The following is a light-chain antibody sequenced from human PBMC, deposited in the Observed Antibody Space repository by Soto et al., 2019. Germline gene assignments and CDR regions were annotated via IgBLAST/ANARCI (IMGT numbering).Light chain of an antibody. CDR1: HTISSSY. CDR2: AIS. V-gene: IGKV3-20*01. J-gene: IGKJ1*01. CDR3: QQDDSSPRT. Sequence: LTPSPGTLSLSPGQRAPLSCRASHTISSSYLAWYQQKPGQAPRLLIYAISDRATGVPDRFRGSGSGTDFTLTITRLEPEDFAVYFCQQDDSSPRTFGQGTKVDIK.